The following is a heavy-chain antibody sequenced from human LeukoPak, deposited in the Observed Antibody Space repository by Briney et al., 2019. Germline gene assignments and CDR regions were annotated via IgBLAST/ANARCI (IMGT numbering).Heavy chain of an antibody. CDR3: AREHCSGGSCYSRLDY. V-gene: IGHV1-2*02. Sequence: ASVKVSCKASGYTFTGYYMHWVRQAPGQGLEWMGWINRNSGGTNYAQKFQGRVTMTRDTSISTAYMELSRLRSDDTAVYYCAREHCSGGSCYSRLDYWGQGTLVTVSS. J-gene: IGHJ4*02. CDR1: GYTFTGYY. CDR2: INRNSGGT. D-gene: IGHD2-15*01.